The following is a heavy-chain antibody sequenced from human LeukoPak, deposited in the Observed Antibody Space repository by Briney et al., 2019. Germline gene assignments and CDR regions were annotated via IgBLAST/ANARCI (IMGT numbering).Heavy chain of an antibody. V-gene: IGHV1-2*02. CDR1: GGTFSSYA. D-gene: IGHD3-10*01. CDR3: ALGVEWFGEFDY. J-gene: IGHJ4*02. CDR2: INPNSGGT. Sequence: ASVKVSCKASGGTFSSYAISWVRQAPGQGLEWMGWINPNSGGTNYAQKFQGRVTMTRDTSISTAYMELSRLRSDDTAVYYCALGVEWFGEFDYWGQGTLVTVSS.